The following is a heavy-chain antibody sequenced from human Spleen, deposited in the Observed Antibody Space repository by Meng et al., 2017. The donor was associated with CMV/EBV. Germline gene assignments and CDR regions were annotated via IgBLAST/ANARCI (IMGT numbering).Heavy chain of an antibody. CDR2: INPSSGTT. J-gene: IGHJ4*02. CDR1: YTFSTYY. Sequence: YTFSTYYMYWVRQAPGQGLEWMGIINPSSGTTSYAQKFQGRVTMTRDTSTSTVYMELSSLRSDDTAVYYCARVPDDYCGSTSCYLSVFDYWGQGTLVTVS. CDR3: ARVPDDYCGSTSCYLSVFDY. V-gene: IGHV1-46*01. D-gene: IGHD2-2*01.